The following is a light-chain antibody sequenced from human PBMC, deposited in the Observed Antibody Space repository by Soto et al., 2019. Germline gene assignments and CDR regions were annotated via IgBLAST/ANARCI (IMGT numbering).Light chain of an antibody. CDR3: QQYGISAFT. CDR2: GSS. V-gene: IGKV3-20*01. J-gene: IGKJ3*01. CDR1: QSVSSSH. Sequence: EIVFTQSPGTLSLSPGERATLSCRASQSVSSSHLAWYQQKPGQAPRLLMYGSSSRATAIPDRFSGSGSGTDFTLTISRLEPEDFAVYYCQQYGISAFTFGPGTKVDI.